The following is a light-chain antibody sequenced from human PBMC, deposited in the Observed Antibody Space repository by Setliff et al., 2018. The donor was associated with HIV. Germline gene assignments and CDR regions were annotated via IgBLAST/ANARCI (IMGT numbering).Light chain of an antibody. V-gene: IGKV1-39*01. Sequence: DIQMTQSPSSLSASVGDRVTITCRASQSISTYLNWYQQKPGKAPKLLIYAASSLQSGVPSRFSGSGSGTDCTLTISSLQPEDFATYYCQQSYSSPWTFGQGTKVDIK. CDR2: AAS. CDR3: QQSYSSPWT. J-gene: IGKJ1*01. CDR1: QSISTY.